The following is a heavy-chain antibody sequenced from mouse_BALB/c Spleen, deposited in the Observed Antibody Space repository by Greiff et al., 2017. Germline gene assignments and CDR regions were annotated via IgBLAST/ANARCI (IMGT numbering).Heavy chain of an antibody. CDR1: GFTFSDYY. Sequence: DVKLVESGGGLVKPGGSLKLSCAASGFTFSDYYMYWVRQTPEKRLEWVATISDGGSYTYYPDSVKGRFTISRDNAKNNLYLQMSSLKSEDTAMYYCARQKYYYGSSYDAMDYWGQGTSVTVSS. J-gene: IGHJ4*01. V-gene: IGHV5-4*02. CDR2: ISDGGSYT. D-gene: IGHD1-1*01. CDR3: ARQKYYYGSSYDAMDY.